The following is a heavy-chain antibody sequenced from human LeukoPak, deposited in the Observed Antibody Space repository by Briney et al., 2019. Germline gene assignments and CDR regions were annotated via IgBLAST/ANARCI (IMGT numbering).Heavy chain of an antibody. J-gene: IGHJ4*02. Sequence: GGSLRLSCAASGFTFSSYSMNWVRQAPGKGLEWVSYISSSTSTIYYADSVKGRFTISRDNAKNSLYLQMNSLRAEDTAVYYCARDPTGYSSGWTYFDYWGQGTLVTVSS. D-gene: IGHD6-19*01. CDR3: ARDPTGYSSGWTYFDY. CDR1: GFTFSSYS. V-gene: IGHV3-48*04. CDR2: ISSSTSTI.